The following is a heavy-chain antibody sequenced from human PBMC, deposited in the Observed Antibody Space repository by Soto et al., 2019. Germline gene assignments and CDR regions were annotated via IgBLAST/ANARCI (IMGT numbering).Heavy chain of an antibody. CDR1: GFTFSSYW. V-gene: IGHV3-7*03. Sequence: GGSLRLSCAASGFTFSSYWMSWVRQAPGKGLEWVANIKQDGSEKYYVDSVKGRFTISRDNAKNSLYLQMNSLRAEDTAVYYCARDYYDSSGYYPTGLDYWGQGTLVTVSS. J-gene: IGHJ4*02. CDR3: ARDYYDSSGYYPTGLDY. D-gene: IGHD3-22*01. CDR2: IKQDGSEK.